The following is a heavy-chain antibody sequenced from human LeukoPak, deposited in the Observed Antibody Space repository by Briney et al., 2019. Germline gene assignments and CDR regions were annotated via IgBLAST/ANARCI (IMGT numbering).Heavy chain of an antibody. V-gene: IGHV1-69*13. D-gene: IGHD3-3*01. CDR1: GYTFTSYD. CDR3: ARSTYYDFWSGSTFYYYYYMDV. J-gene: IGHJ6*03. Sequence: AASVKVSCKASGYTFTSYDINWVRQATGQGLEWMGGIIPIFGTANYAQKFQGRVTITADESTSTAYMELSSLRSEDTAVYYCARSTYYDFWSGSTFYYYYYMDVWGKGTTVTVSS. CDR2: IIPIFGTA.